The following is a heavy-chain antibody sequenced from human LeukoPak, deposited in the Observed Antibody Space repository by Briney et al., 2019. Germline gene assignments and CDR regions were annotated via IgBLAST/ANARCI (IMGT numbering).Heavy chain of an antibody. D-gene: IGHD4-17*01. J-gene: IGHJ2*01. Sequence: SGTLSLTCAVYGGSFSGYYWSWIRQPPGKGLEWIGEINHSGSTNYNPSLKSRVTISVDTSKNQFSLKLSSVTAADTAVYYCARTTVTSLYWYFDLWGRGTLVTVSS. V-gene: IGHV4-34*01. CDR2: INHSGST. CDR1: GGSFSGYY. CDR3: ARTTVTSLYWYFDL.